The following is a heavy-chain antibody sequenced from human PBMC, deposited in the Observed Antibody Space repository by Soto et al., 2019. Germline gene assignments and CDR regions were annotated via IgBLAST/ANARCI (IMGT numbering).Heavy chain of an antibody. CDR3: ARDGMGPFHY. CDR1: GGSVSTYQ. D-gene: IGHD1-1*01. J-gene: IGHJ4*02. CDR2: TSYSGNT. V-gene: IGHV4-59*02. Sequence: QVQLQESGPGLLKPSETLSLTCTISGGSVSTYQWNWIRQPPGKELEWIGLTSYSGNTNYNPSLKGRVAMAVDTSKNQFALTLSSVTAADTAVYYCARDGMGPFHYWGQGTLVTVSS.